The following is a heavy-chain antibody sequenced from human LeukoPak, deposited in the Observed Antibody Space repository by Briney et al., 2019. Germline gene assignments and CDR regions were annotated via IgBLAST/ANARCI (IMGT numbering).Heavy chain of an antibody. CDR3: ARAGSDYYDSDTFDY. D-gene: IGHD3-22*01. V-gene: IGHV4-34*01. Sequence: SETLSLTCTVSGGSISSYYWSWIRQPPGKGLEWIGEINHSGSTNYNPSLKSRVTISVDTSKNQFSLKLSSVTAADTAVYYCARAGSDYYDSDTFDYWGQGTLVTVSS. CDR1: GGSISSYY. CDR2: INHSGST. J-gene: IGHJ4*02.